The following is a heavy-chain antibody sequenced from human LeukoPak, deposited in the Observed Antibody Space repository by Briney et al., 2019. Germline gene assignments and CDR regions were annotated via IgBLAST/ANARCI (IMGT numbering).Heavy chain of an antibody. J-gene: IGHJ4*02. CDR1: GYSISSGYY. V-gene: IGHV4-38-2*02. CDR2: IYHSGST. D-gene: IGHD3-3*01. CDR3: ARGLASGYPPIPFDY. Sequence: PSETLSLTCTVSGYSISSGYYWGWIRQPPGKGLEWIGSIYHSGSTYYNPSLKSRVTISVDTSRNQFSLSLDSVTAADTAVYYCARGLASGYPPIPFDYWGQGTLVTVSS.